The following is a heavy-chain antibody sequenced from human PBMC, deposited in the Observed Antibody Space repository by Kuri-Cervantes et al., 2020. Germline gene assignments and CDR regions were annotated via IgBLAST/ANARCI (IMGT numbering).Heavy chain of an antibody. CDR2: INPNSGGT. D-gene: IGHD6-19*01. CDR3: ARGRNMMSPTGSSAWYEE. Sequence: ASVKVSCKASGYTFTGYYMHWVRQAPGQGLEWMGWINPNSGGTNYAQKFQGRVIMTRDTSISTAYMELSSLTSDDTAVYYCARGRNMMSPTGSSAWYEEWGQGTLVTVSS. V-gene: IGHV1-2*02. J-gene: IGHJ4*02. CDR1: GYTFTGYY.